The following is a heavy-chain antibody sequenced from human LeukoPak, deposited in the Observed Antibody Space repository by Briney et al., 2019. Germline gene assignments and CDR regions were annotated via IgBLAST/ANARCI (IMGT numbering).Heavy chain of an antibody. D-gene: IGHD3-9*01. J-gene: IGHJ4*02. CDR3: ARGESDILTGDARYYFDY. Sequence: ASVKVSCKASGYTFTRYYMHWVRQAPGQGLEWMGWINPNSGGTNYAQKFQGRVTMTRDTSISTAYMELSRLRSDDTAVYYCARGESDILTGDARYYFDYWGQGTLVTVSS. V-gene: IGHV1-2*02. CDR1: GYTFTRYY. CDR2: INPNSGGT.